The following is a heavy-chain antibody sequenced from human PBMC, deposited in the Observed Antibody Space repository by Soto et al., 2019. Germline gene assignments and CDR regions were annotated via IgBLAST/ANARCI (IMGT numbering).Heavy chain of an antibody. CDR3: ARSAAFPSLYYYGMDV. V-gene: IGHV5-51*01. CDR2: IYPGDSDT. J-gene: IGHJ6*02. D-gene: IGHD2-15*01. CDR1: GYSFTSYW. Sequence: GESLKISCKGSGYSFTSYWIGWVRQMPGKGLEWMGIIYPGDSDTRYSPSFQGQVTISADKSISTAYLQWSSLKASDTAMYYCARSAAFPSLYYYGMDVWGQGTTVTV.